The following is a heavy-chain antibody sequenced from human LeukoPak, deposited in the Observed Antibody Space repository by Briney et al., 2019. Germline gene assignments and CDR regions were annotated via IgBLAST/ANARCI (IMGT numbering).Heavy chain of an antibody. D-gene: IGHD2-15*01. CDR1: GFTFSSYA. Sequence: GGSLRLSCAASGFTFSSYAMSWVRQAPGKGLEWVSGTSSSGGSTYYAGSVKGRFTISRDNSKNTLYLQMNSLRVEDTAVYYCAKNGGSQCYSHLDSWGQGTLVTVSS. CDR2: TSSSGGST. J-gene: IGHJ4*02. V-gene: IGHV3-23*01. CDR3: AKNGGSQCYSHLDS.